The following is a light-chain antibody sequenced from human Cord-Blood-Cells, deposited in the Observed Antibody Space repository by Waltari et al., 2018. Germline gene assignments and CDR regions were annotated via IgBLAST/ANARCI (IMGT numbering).Light chain of an antibody. CDR1: NIGSKN. J-gene: IGLJ3*02. V-gene: IGLV3-9*01. CDR3: QVWDSSTADWV. CDR2: RDS. Sequence: SYELTQPLSVSVALGQTARITCGGNNIGSKNVHWYQQKPGQAPVLVIYRDSNRTSGIPERFSGSNSGNTATLTISRAQAGDEADYYCQVWDSSTADWVFGGGTKLTVL.